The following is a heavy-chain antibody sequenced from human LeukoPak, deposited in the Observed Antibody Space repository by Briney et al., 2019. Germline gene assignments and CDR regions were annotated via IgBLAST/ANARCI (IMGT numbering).Heavy chain of an antibody. CDR3: ASSPDIAVAGH. Sequence: PGGSLRLSCAASGFTFSSYAMHWVRQAPGKGLEWVAVISYDGSNKYYADSVKGRFTISRDNSKNTLYLQMNSLRAEDTAVYYCASSPDIAVAGHWGQGTLVTVSS. V-gene: IGHV3-30-3*02. CDR2: ISYDGSNK. CDR1: GFTFSSYA. J-gene: IGHJ4*02. D-gene: IGHD6-19*01.